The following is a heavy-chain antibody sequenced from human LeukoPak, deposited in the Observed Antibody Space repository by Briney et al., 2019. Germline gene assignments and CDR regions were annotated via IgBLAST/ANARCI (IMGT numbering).Heavy chain of an antibody. J-gene: IGHJ4*02. Sequence: GGSLRLSCAASGFSFSTYNMNWVRQAPGKGLEWVSYISATTGITYYADSVKGRFTISRDNAKNSLYLQLNSLRAEDTADYYCVRAFNGNSYGYGFWGQGTLVTVSS. CDR3: VRAFNGNSYGYGF. D-gene: IGHD5-18*01. CDR2: ISATTGIT. CDR1: GFSFSTYN. V-gene: IGHV3-48*01.